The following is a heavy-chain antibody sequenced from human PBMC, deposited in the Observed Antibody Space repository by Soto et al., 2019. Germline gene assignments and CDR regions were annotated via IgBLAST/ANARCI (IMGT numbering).Heavy chain of an antibody. J-gene: IGHJ6*02. CDR2: IKQDGSEK. V-gene: IGHV3-7*03. D-gene: IGHD3-10*01. CDR1: GFTFSSYW. CDR3: ARDRRGSTFGVEGGLDV. Sequence: EVQLVESGGGLVQPGGSLRLSCTASGFTFSSYWMSWVRQAPGKGLEWVANIKQDGSEKYHVDSVKGRFIIARDNAKNSLYLQMNSLRADDTAVYYCARDRRGSTFGVEGGLDVGGQGTTVTVSS.